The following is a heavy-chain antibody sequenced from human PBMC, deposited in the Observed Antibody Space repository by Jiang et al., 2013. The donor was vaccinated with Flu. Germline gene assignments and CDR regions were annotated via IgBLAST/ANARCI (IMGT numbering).Heavy chain of an antibody. Sequence: PSRGLEWLGRTYYRSKWYNDYAVSVKSRITINPDTSKNQFSLQLNSVTPEDTAVYYCARDIPRSSWSFYFDYWGQGTLVTVSS. CDR2: TYYRSKWYN. V-gene: IGHV6-1*01. J-gene: IGHJ4*02. CDR3: ARDIPRSSWSFYFDY. D-gene: IGHD6-13*01.